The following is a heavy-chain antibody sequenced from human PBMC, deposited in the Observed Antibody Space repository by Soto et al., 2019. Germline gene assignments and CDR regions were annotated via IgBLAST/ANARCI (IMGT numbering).Heavy chain of an antibody. Sequence: SVKVSCKASGGTFSSYAISWVRQAPGQGLEWMGGIIPIFGTANYAQKFQGRVTITADESTSTAYMELSSLRSEDTAVYYCARERKSYGAPDAFDIWGQGTMVTVSS. V-gene: IGHV1-69*13. CDR1: GGTFSSYA. J-gene: IGHJ3*02. CDR2: IIPIFGTA. D-gene: IGHD1-26*01. CDR3: ARERKSYGAPDAFDI.